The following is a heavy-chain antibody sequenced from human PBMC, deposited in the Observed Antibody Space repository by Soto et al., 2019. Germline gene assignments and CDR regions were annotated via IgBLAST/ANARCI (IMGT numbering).Heavy chain of an antibody. J-gene: IGHJ4*02. CDR3: ARGGTGTTLFNPTDY. CDR2: ISGYNGNT. D-gene: IGHD1-1*01. V-gene: IGHV1-18*01. Sequence: QVQLVQSRAEVKKPGASVKVSCKASGYTFTRYGISWVRQAPGQGLEWMGWISGYNGNTNYAQKLQGRVTMTTDTSTRTAYMELRSLRSDDTAVYYCARGGTGTTLFNPTDYRGQGTLVTVSS. CDR1: GYTFTRYG.